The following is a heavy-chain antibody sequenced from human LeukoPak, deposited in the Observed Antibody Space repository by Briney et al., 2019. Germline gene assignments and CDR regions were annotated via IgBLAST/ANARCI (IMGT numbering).Heavy chain of an antibody. CDR2: ISTYKRNT. CDR3: ARGMGSTTFADFDY. V-gene: IGHV1-18*01. D-gene: IGHD1-26*01. Sequence: GASVKVSCKASGYTFTHYGITGLTQAPGQGLEWMGWISTYKRNTNYAQNLQGRVTMTTDTSTDTVYMELRSLTSHDTAVYYCARGMGSTTFADFDYWGQGALVTVSS. CDR1: GYTFTHYG. J-gene: IGHJ4*02.